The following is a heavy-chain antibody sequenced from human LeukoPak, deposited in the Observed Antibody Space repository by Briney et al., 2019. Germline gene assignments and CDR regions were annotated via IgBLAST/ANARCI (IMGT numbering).Heavy chain of an antibody. D-gene: IGHD1-26*01. V-gene: IGHV3-30*18. CDR1: GFTFSSYG. J-gene: IGHJ4*02. CDR2: ISYDGSNK. Sequence: PGRSLRLSCAASGFTFSSYGMHWVRQAPGKGLEWVAVISYDGSNKYYADSVKGRSTIYRDNSKNTLYLQMNSLRAEDTAVYYCAKDIREYSGSYGLDYWGQGTLVTVSS. CDR3: AKDIREYSGSYGLDY.